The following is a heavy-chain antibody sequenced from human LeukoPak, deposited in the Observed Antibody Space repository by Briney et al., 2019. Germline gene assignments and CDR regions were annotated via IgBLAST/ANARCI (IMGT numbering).Heavy chain of an antibody. D-gene: IGHD6-19*01. CDR2: ISSSSSYI. V-gene: IGHV3-21*01. Sequence: GGSLRLSCAASGFTFSSYSMNWVRQAPGKGLEWVSSISSSSSYIYYADSVKGRFTISRDNAKNSLYLQMNSPRAEDTAVYYCAREVENSSGWYSHFDYWGQGTLVTVSP. CDR3: AREVENSSGWYSHFDY. J-gene: IGHJ4*02. CDR1: GFTFSSYS.